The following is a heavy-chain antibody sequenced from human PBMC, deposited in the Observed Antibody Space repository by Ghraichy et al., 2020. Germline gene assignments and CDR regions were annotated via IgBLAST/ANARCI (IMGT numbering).Heavy chain of an antibody. D-gene: IGHD6-19*01. Sequence: SQTPSLTCTVSGGSISSYYWSWIRQPTGKGLEWIGRIHTSGRADYNPSLKSRVTMSVDTSKKQFSLKLNSVTAADTAIYFCAGGAVAGTGFWGQGALVTVSS. CDR3: AGGAVAGTGF. CDR2: IHTSGRA. V-gene: IGHV4-4*07. J-gene: IGHJ4*02. CDR1: GGSISSYY.